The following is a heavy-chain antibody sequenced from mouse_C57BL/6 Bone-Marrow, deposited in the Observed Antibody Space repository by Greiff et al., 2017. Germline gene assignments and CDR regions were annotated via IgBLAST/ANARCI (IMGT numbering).Heavy chain of an antibody. J-gene: IGHJ4*01. D-gene: IGHD2-3*01. CDR1: GFTFSSYG. CDR3: ARHDGFYYYAMDY. V-gene: IGHV5-6*01. CDR2: ISSGGSYT. Sequence: EVQGVESGGDLVKPGGSLKLSCAASGFTFSSYGMSWVRQTPDKRLEWVATISSGGSYTYYPDSVKGRFTISRDNAKNTLNLQMSSLKSEDTAMYYCARHDGFYYYAMDYWGQGTSVTVSS.